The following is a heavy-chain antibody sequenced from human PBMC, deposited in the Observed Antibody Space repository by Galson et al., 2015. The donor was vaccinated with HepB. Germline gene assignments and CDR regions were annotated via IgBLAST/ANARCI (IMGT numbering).Heavy chain of an antibody. Sequence: SLRLSCAASGFTFGSYAVNWVRQASGKGLEWVSAISDSGGRTYYADSVKGRFTISRDNTKNTLYLQMNSLTAEATAVYYCAKSTDYDCWSGYGYYYHGLDAWRQGTAVTVSS. CDR1: GFTFGSYA. D-gene: IGHD3-3*01. V-gene: IGHV3-23*01. CDR3: AKSTDYDCWSGYGYYYHGLDA. CDR2: ISDSGGRT. J-gene: IGHJ6*02.